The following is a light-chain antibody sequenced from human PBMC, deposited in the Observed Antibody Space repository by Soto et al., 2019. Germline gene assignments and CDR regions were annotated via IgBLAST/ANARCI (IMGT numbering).Light chain of an antibody. CDR3: QVWDSSSDHRVV. V-gene: IGLV3-21*02. CDR2: DDG. Sequence: SYELTQAPSVSVAPGQTARITCGGNNIAIKSVHWYQQKPGQAPVLVVYDDGDRPSGIPGRFSGYNSGNTATLPSTRVEAGDEADYHCQVWDSSSDHRVVFGGGTKVTVL. CDR1: NIAIKS. J-gene: IGLJ2*01.